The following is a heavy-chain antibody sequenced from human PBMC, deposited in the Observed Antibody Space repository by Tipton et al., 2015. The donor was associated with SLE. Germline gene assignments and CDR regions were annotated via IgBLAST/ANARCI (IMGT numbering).Heavy chain of an antibody. CDR3: AGLYSSSWSPFGYYYYGMYV. Sequence: TLSLTCAVYGGSFSGYYWSWIRQPPGKGLEWIGEINHSGSTNYNPSLKSRVTISVDTSKNQFSLKLSSVTAADTAVYYCAGLYSSSWSPFGYYYYGMYVWGQGTTVTVSS. J-gene: IGHJ6*02. D-gene: IGHD6-13*01. V-gene: IGHV4-34*01. CDR2: INHSGST. CDR1: GGSFSGYY.